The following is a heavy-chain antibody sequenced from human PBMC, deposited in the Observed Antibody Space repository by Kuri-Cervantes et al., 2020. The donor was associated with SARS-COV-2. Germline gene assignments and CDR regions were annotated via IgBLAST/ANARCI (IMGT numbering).Heavy chain of an antibody. Sequence: SETLSLTCAVSGGSISSSNWWSWVRQPPGKGLEWIGEIYHSGSTNYNPSLKSRVTISVDKSKNQFSLKLSSVTAADTAVYYCARDTGYWGGDCSAFDIWGQGTMVTVSS. CDR2: IYHSGST. CDR3: ARDTGYWGGDCSAFDI. D-gene: IGHD2-21*02. CDR1: GGSISSSNW. J-gene: IGHJ3*02. V-gene: IGHV4-4*02.